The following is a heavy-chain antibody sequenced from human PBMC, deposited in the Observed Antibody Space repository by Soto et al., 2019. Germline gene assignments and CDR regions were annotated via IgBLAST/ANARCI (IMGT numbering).Heavy chain of an antibody. CDR3: AKEGAIPGEVDA. V-gene: IGHV1-46*01. J-gene: IGHJ1*01. Sequence: HLAQSGPEVKRPGASVKISCKASGFIFTDWFMHWVRQAPGQGPEWMSIINTSGGNSIYSQKFQDRVTMTRDTSTSTLYVELSSLTSADTAVYYCAKEGAIPGEVDAWGQGTLVTVSS. D-gene: IGHD2-21*01. CDR1: GFIFTDWF. CDR2: INTSGGNS.